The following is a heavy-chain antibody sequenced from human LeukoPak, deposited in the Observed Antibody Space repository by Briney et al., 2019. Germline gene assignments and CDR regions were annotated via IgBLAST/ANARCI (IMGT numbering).Heavy chain of an antibody. CDR1: GYSFTSYW. D-gene: IGHD3-22*01. J-gene: IGHJ4*02. CDR2: IYPGDSDT. Sequence: SGEPLKISWKGSGYSFTSYWIGWVRQMPGKGLEWMGIIYPGDSDTRYSPSFQGQVTISADKSISTAYLQWSSLKASDSAMFYCARLADSSGYYLDYWGQGTLVTVSS. CDR3: ARLADSSGYYLDY. V-gene: IGHV5-51*01.